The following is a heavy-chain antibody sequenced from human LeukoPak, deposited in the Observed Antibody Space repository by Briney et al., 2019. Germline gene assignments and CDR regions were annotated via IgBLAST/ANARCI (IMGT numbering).Heavy chain of an antibody. D-gene: IGHD2-15*01. CDR2: IYISGST. J-gene: IGHJ3*02. Sequence: SQPLSLPCTLCGGPISSGRYYGRWVRQPAGKGLVWIGRIYISGSTNYHPALKSRVTISVDSSKAQFSLNLSSVTAADTAVYYCARETTEPGGYWSAQRDGFDIWGQGTRVTVSS. CDR3: ARETTEPGGYWSAQRDGFDI. CDR1: GGPISSGRYY. V-gene: IGHV4-61*02.